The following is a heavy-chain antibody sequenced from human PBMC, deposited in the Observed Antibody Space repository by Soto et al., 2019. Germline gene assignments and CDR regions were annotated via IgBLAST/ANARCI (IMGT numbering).Heavy chain of an antibody. J-gene: IGHJ6*02. D-gene: IGHD2-15*01. V-gene: IGHV1-3*01. Sequence: ASVKVSCKASGYTFTSYAMHWVRQAPGQRLGWMGWINAGNGNTKYSQKFQGRVTITRDTSASTAYMELSSLRSEDTAVYYCARAPHWGTEATGSWGSGMDVWGQGTTVTVSS. CDR3: ARAPHWGTEATGSWGSGMDV. CDR2: INAGNGNT. CDR1: GYTFTSYA.